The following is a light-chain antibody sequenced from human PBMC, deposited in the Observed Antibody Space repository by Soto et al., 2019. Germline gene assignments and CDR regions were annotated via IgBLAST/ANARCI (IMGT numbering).Light chain of an antibody. CDR2: YDN. CDR1: NSNIGSNT. V-gene: IGLV1-44*01. J-gene: IGLJ2*01. CDR3: SSYGGSNNVL. Sequence: QSVLTQPPSASGTPGQRVTISCSGSNSNIGSNTVNWYQQLPGTAPKLLIYYDNLRPSGVPDRFSGSKSGNTASLTVSGLQAEDEADYYCSSYGGSNNVLFGGGTKLTVL.